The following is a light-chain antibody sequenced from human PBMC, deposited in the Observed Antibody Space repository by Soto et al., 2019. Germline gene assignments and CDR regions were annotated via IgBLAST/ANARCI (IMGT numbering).Light chain of an antibody. CDR2: DSS. CDR1: QSLSSNF. Sequence: EIVLTQSPATLSLSPWERATLSCRASQSLSSNFLAWYQQKPGQPPRLLIYDSSTRATGFPDWFSGSGSGTNFTLTISGLEPEYFAVYCCQQHETLITFGQGTRLEIK. CDR3: QQHETLIT. V-gene: IGKV3D-20*02. J-gene: IGKJ5*01.